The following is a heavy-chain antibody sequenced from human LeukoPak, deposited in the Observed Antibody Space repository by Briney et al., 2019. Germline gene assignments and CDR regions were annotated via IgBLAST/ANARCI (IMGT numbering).Heavy chain of an antibody. Sequence: PSETLSLTXAVYGGSFSGYYWSWIRQPPGKGLEWTGEINHSGSTNYNPSLKSRVTISVDTSKNQFSLKLSSVTAADTAVYYCARRGATTIDYWGQGTLVTVSS. J-gene: IGHJ4*02. D-gene: IGHD1-26*01. CDR1: GGSFSGYY. V-gene: IGHV4-34*01. CDR3: ARRGATTIDY. CDR2: INHSGST.